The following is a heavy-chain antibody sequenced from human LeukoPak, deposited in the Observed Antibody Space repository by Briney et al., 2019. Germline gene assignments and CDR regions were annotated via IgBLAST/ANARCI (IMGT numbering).Heavy chain of an antibody. CDR2: ITTRGDVF. CDR3: ARVKWHYEGYFDY. CDR1: GFNFSSAE. D-gene: IGHD1-7*01. Sequence: GGSLRLSCAVSGFNFSSAEMNWVRQAPGQGLEWISYITTRGDVFYYADSVKGRFTISRDNAKNSLFLQMNSLRADDTAVYYCARVKWHYEGYFDYWGQGTLVTVSS. V-gene: IGHV3-48*03. J-gene: IGHJ4*02.